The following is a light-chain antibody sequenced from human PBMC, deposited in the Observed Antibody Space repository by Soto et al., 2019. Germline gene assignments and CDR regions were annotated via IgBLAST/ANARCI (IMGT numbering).Light chain of an antibody. J-gene: IGLJ2*01. CDR2: LSSDGSH. Sequence: QLVLTQSPSASASLGASVKLTCTLSRGHSSYAIAWHQQQPEKGPRYLMKLSSDGSHSKGDGIPDRFSGSSSGAERYLTISTLQSEDEADYYCQTWDIGARVVFGGGTKLTVL. V-gene: IGLV4-69*01. CDR3: QTWDIGARVV. CDR1: RGHSSYA.